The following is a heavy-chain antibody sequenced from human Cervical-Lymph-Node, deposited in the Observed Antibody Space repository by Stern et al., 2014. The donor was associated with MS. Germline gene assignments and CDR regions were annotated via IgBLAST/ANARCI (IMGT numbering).Heavy chain of an antibody. CDR2: VSSEGNNK. CDR1: GFNFSHYA. CDR3: ATQIWFDY. D-gene: IGHD3-16*01. V-gene: IGHV3-30-3*01. J-gene: IGHJ4*02. Sequence: QVQLVQSGGGVVQPGRSLRLSCAVSGFNFSHYAMHWVRQAPGKGLEWVAAVSSEGNNKYHAVSGKCRITISRANSKNTVYLQMNSLRDDDTAVYYCATQIWFDYWGQGTLVAVS.